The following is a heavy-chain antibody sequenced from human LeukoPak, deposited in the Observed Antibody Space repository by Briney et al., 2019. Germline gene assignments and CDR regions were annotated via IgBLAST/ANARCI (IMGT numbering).Heavy chain of an antibody. D-gene: IGHD3-22*01. Sequence: GSSVKVSCKASGGTFSSYAISWVRQAPGQGLEWMGRIIPILGIANYAQKFQGRVTITADKSTSTAYMELSSLRSEDTAVYYCAGPYYDSSGYNLPFDYWGKGTTVTVSS. CDR2: IIPILGIA. CDR1: GGTFSSYA. J-gene: IGHJ6*04. V-gene: IGHV1-69*04. CDR3: AGPYYDSSGYNLPFDY.